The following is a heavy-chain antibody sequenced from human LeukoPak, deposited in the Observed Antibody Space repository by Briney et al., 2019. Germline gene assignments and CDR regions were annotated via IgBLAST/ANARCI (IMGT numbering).Heavy chain of an antibody. CDR1: GLTFDDYA. V-gene: IGHV3-9*01. Sequence: GRSLRLSCAASGLTFDDYAMHWVRQAPGKGLEWVSGISWNSGSIGYADSVKGRFTISRDNAKNSLYLQMNSLRAEDTALYYCAKDCGGDCYSLDYWGQGTLVTVSS. CDR2: ISWNSGSI. D-gene: IGHD2-21*02. J-gene: IGHJ4*02. CDR3: AKDCGGDCYSLDY.